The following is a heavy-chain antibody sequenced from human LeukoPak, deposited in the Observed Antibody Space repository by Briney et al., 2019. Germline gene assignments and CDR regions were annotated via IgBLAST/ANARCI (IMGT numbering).Heavy chain of an antibody. CDR1: GGTFSSYA. D-gene: IGHD5-18*01. Sequence: SVKVSCKASGGTFSSYAISWVRQAPGQGLEWMGRIISILGIANYAQKFQGRVTITADKSTSTAYMELSSLRSEDTAVYYCARDRTYSYGSPHDYWGQGTLVTVSS. CDR3: ARDRTYSYGSPHDY. V-gene: IGHV1-69*04. CDR2: IISILGIA. J-gene: IGHJ4*02.